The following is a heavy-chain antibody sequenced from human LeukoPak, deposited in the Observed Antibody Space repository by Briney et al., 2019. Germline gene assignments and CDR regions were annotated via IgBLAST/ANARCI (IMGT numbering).Heavy chain of an antibody. D-gene: IGHD6-13*01. CDR3: ARLPKRQYSSSSTPLADY. Sequence: GESLKISCKGSGYSFTSYWIGWVRQMPGKGLEWMGIIYPGDSDTRYSPSFQGQVTISADKSISTAYLQWSSLKASDTAMYYCARLPKRQYSSSSTPLADYWGQGTLVTVSS. CDR1: GYSFTSYW. V-gene: IGHV5-51*01. CDR2: IYPGDSDT. J-gene: IGHJ4*02.